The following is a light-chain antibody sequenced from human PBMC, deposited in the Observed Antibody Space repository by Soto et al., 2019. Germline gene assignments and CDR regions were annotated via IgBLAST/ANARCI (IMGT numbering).Light chain of an antibody. CDR2: AAS. CDR3: QQSYSTPPYT. CDR1: QSISSY. J-gene: IGKJ2*01. Sequence: DIPMTQSPSSVSASVGDRVTITCRASQSISSYLNWYQQKPGKAPKLLIYAASSLQSGVPSRFSGSGSGTDFTLTISSLQPEDFATYYCQQSYSTPPYTFGQGTKLEIK. V-gene: IGKV1-39*01.